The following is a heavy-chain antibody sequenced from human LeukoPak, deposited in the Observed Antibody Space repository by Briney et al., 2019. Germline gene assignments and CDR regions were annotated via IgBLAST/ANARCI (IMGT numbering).Heavy chain of an antibody. CDR2: ISGSGGST. CDR3: AKGAPRPQIGYCTNGVCQNFDY. Sequence: GGSLRLSCAASGFTFSSYAMSWVRQAPGKGLEWVSAISGSGGSTYYADSVKGRFTISRDNSKNTLYLQMNSLRAEDTAVYYCAKGAPRPQIGYCTNGVCQNFDYWGQGTLVTVSS. CDR1: GFTFSSYA. V-gene: IGHV3-23*01. J-gene: IGHJ4*02. D-gene: IGHD2-8*01.